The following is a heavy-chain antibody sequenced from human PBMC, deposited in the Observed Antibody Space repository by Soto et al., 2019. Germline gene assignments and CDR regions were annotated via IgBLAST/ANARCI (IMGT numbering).Heavy chain of an antibody. Sequence: QVQLVQSGAEVKKPGASVKVSCKASGYTFTTYYMHWVRQAPGQGLEWMGVINPSGGSTTYAQKLQSRVTMTRDTSASTVYMELSSLRSEDTAVYYCARDLGRSYFDYWGQGTLVTVSS. V-gene: IGHV1-46*01. J-gene: IGHJ4*02. CDR1: GYTFTTYY. CDR3: ARDLGRSYFDY. CDR2: INPSGGST. D-gene: IGHD7-27*01.